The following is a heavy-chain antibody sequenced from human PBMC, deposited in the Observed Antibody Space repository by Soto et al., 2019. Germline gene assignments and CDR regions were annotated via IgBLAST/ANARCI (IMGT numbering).Heavy chain of an antibody. CDR2: ISANGGRT. CDR3: ANCALSPTVTSYFYYYMDV. CDR1: GFTFSSYA. Sequence: PGGSLRLSCAASGFTFSSYAMSWVRQAPGKGLEWVSTISANGGRTYYADSVKGRFTISRDNSKNTLHLQMNSLRAEDTAVYYCANCALSPTVTSYFYYYMDVWGKGTTVTVSS. V-gene: IGHV3-23*01. J-gene: IGHJ6*03. D-gene: IGHD4-17*01.